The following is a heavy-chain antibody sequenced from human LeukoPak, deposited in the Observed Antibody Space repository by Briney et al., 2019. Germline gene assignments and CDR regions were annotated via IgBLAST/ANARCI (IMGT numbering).Heavy chain of an antibody. CDR3: ARGGDGYNYHPYYYYYYYMDV. D-gene: IGHD5-24*01. Sequence: GGSLRLSCAASGFTFSSYSMNWVRQAPGKGLEWISYIRSSSRTIYYADSVKGRFTISRDNSKNTLYLQMNSLRAEDTAVYYCARGGDGYNYHPYYYYYYYMDVWGKGTTVTISS. CDR2: IRSSSRTI. V-gene: IGHV3-48*01. CDR1: GFTFSSYS. J-gene: IGHJ6*03.